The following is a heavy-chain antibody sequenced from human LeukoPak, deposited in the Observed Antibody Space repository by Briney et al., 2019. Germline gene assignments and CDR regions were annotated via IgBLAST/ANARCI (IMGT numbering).Heavy chain of an antibody. Sequence: SETLSLTCTVSGGSISSGTYYWRWIRQPAGKGLEWIGRISTSGSTDYNPSLKSRVTISVDMSKNQFSLKLSSVTAADTAVYYCAMGGGLGIVDYWGQGALVTVSS. V-gene: IGHV4-61*02. D-gene: IGHD7-27*01. J-gene: IGHJ4*02. CDR2: ISTSGST. CDR3: AMGGGLGIVDY. CDR1: GGSISSGTYY.